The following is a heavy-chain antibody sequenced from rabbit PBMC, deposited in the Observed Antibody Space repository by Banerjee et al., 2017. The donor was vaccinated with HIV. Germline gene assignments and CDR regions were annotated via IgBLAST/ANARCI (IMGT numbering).Heavy chain of an antibody. CDR1: GFSLSNNHV. CDR2: IYTGDGSA. J-gene: IGHJ6*01. D-gene: IGHD5-1*01. V-gene: IGHV1S45*01. Sequence: QEQLEESGGDLVKPEGSLTLTCKASGFSLSNNHVMRWVRQAPGKGLEWIASIYTGDGSACYASWAKGRFTISKTSSTTVTLQMTSLTVADTATYFCARGPNWLDLWGPGTLVTVS. CDR3: ARGPNWLDL.